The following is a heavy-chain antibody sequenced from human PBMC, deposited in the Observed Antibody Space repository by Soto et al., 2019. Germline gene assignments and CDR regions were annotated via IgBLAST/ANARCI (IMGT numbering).Heavy chain of an antibody. Sequence: GGSLRLSCAASGFTFTSYAIHWVRQAPGKGLEWVAVISYDGGNKYYADSVKGRFTISRDNSKNTVYLQMNSLRPEDTAVYYCAREVWERTPRGVYHYYGMDVWGQGTTVTVSS. CDR2: ISYDGGNK. CDR3: AREVWERTPRGVYHYYGMDV. CDR1: GFTFTSYA. J-gene: IGHJ6*02. V-gene: IGHV3-30-3*01. D-gene: IGHD1-26*01.